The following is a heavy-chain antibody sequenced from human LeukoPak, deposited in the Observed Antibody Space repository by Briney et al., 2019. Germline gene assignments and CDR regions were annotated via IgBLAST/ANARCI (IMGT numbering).Heavy chain of an antibody. CDR3: ARLPHSKRYYYDSSGSRTNFDY. CDR2: IYYSGST. CDR1: GGSISSYY. Sequence: SETLSLTCTVSGGSISSYYWSWIRQPPGKGLEWIGYIYYSGSTNYNPSLKSRVTISVDTSKNQFSLKLRSVTAADTAVYYCARLPHSKRYYYDSSGSRTNFDYWGQGTLVTVSS. J-gene: IGHJ4*02. V-gene: IGHV4-59*01. D-gene: IGHD3-22*01.